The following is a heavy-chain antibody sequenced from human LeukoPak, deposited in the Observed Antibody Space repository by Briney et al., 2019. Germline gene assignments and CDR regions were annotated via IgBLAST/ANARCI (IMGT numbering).Heavy chain of an antibody. J-gene: IGHJ4*02. Sequence: PSETLSLTCTVSGGSISSYYWSWIRQPPGTGLEWIGYIYYSGSTNYNPSLKSRVTISVDTSKNQFSLKLSSVTAADTAVYYCAREGYYYDSVVDRWGQGTLVTVSS. CDR3: AREGYYYDSVVDR. CDR2: IYYSGST. CDR1: GGSISSYY. D-gene: IGHD3-22*01. V-gene: IGHV4-59*01.